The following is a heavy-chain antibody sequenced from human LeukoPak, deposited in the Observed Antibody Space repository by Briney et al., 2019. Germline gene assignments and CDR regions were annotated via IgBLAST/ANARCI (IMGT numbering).Heavy chain of an antibody. V-gene: IGHV4-59*05. D-gene: IGHD6-19*01. CDR3: ARLSYSSGWYYFDY. CDR2: IYYSGST. J-gene: IGHJ4*02. CDR1: GASISSFF. Sequence: SETLSLTCSVSGASISSFFWNWIRQPAGKGLEWIGSIYYSGSTYCNPSLKSRVTISVDTSKNQFSLKLSSVTAADTAVYYCARLSYSSGWYYFDYWGQGTLVTVSS.